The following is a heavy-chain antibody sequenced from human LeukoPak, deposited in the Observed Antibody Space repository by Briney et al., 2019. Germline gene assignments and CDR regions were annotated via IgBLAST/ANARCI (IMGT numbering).Heavy chain of an antibody. Sequence: GGSLRLSCAASGFTFSSYGMHWVRQATGKGLEWEAVISYDGSNKYYADSVKGRFTISRDNSKNTLYLQMNSLRAEDTAVYYCAKEGPRYCSGGSCYYLDYWGQGTLVTVSS. V-gene: IGHV3-30*18. J-gene: IGHJ4*02. CDR3: AKEGPRYCSGGSCYYLDY. CDR2: ISYDGSNK. D-gene: IGHD2-15*01. CDR1: GFTFSSYG.